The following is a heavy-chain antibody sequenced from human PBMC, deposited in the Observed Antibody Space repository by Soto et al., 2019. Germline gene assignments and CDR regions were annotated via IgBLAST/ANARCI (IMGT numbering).Heavy chain of an antibody. CDR2: IYYSGST. CDR3: ASPYYYDSSGFLGAFDI. V-gene: IGHV4-39*01. CDR1: GGSISSSSYY. D-gene: IGHD3-22*01. J-gene: IGHJ3*02. Sequence: QLQLQESGPGLVKPSETLSLTCTVSGGSISSSSYYWGWIRQPPGKGLEWIGSIYYSGSTYYNPSLKSRVTISVDTSKNQFSLKRSSVTAADTAVYYCASPYYYDSSGFLGAFDIWGQGTMVTVSS.